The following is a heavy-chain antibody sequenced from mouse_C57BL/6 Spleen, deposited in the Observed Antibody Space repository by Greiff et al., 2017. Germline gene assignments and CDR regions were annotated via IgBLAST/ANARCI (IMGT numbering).Heavy chain of an antibody. Sequence: EVQVVESGGGLVKPGGSLKLSCAASGFTFSDYGMHWVRQAPEKGLEWVAYISSGSSTIYYADTVKGRFTISRDNAKNTLFLQMTSLRSEDTAMYYCARGHYDYPYYYAMDYWGQGTSVTVSS. CDR3: ARGHYDYPYYYAMDY. J-gene: IGHJ4*01. CDR2: ISSGSSTI. D-gene: IGHD2-4*01. V-gene: IGHV5-17*01. CDR1: GFTFSDYG.